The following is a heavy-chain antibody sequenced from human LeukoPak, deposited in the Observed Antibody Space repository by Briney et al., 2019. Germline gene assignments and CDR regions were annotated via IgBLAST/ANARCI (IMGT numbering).Heavy chain of an antibody. J-gene: IGHJ5*02. CDR2: IYYSGST. CDR3: ARQVTAAAAPPHGFDP. CDR1: GGSISSSSYY. D-gene: IGHD6-13*01. V-gene: IGHV4-39*01. Sequence: PSETLSLTCTVSGGSISSSSYYWGWIRQPPGKGLEWIGSIYYSGSTYYNPSLKSRVTITVDTSKSQFSLKLSSVTAADTAVYYCARQVTAAAAPPHGFDPWGQGTLVTVSS.